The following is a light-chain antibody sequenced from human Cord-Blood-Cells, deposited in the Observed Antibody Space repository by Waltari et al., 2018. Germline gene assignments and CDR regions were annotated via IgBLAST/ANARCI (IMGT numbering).Light chain of an antibody. CDR1: QLVLYISNNKNY. Sequence: DMVLTHSSDSLPLSLGERGAINYKPSQLVLYISNNKNYLAWYQQKPGQPPKLLIYWASTRESGVPDRFSGSGSGTDFTLTISSLQAEDVAVYYCQQYYSTPYTFGQGTKLEIK. CDR3: QQYYSTPYT. J-gene: IGKJ2*01. V-gene: IGKV4-1*01. CDR2: WAS.